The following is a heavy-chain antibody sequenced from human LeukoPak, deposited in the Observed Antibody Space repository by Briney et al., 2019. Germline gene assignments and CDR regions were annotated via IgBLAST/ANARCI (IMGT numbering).Heavy chain of an antibody. CDR1: RSYG. CDR3: ARDARRITMVRGGDAFDI. J-gene: IGHJ3*02. CDR2: IYYSGST. Sequence: RSYGMHWVCQAPGKGLEWIGSIYYSGSTYYNPSLKSRVTISVDTSKNQFSLKLSSVTAADTAVYYCARDARRITMVRGGDAFDIWGQGTMVTVSS. D-gene: IGHD3-10*01. V-gene: IGHV4-39*07.